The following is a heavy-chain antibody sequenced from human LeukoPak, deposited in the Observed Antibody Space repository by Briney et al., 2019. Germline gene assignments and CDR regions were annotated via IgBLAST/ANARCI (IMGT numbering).Heavy chain of an antibody. V-gene: IGHV3-53*01. CDR1: GFTVSSNS. CDR3: TRHLEGYSTGQDAFDI. D-gene: IGHD2-8*02. Sequence: GGSLRLSCTVSGFTVSSNSMSWVRQAPGKGLEWVSFIYSDNTHYSDSVKGRFTISRDNSKNTLYLQMNSLKTEDTAVYYCTRHLEGYSTGQDAFDIWGQGTMVTVSS. CDR2: IYSDNT. J-gene: IGHJ3*02.